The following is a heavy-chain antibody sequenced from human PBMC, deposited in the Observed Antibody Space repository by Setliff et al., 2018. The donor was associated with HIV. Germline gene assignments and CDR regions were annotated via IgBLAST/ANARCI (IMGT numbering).Heavy chain of an antibody. J-gene: IGHJ4*02. CDR3: ARETQTNTGSYLA. V-gene: IGHV1-2*02. CDR2: INPNSGAT. D-gene: IGHD3-10*01. CDR1: GYAFSDYY. Sequence: ASVKVSCKTSGYAFSDYYINWVRQAPGQGLEWVGWINPNSGATDYAQKFQGRVSMTRDTSTSTVYMELSSLRAEDTAVYYCARETQTNTGSYLAWGQGTLVTVSS.